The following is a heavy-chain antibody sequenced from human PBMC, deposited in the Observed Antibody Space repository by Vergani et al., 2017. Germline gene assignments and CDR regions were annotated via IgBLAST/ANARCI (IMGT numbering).Heavy chain of an antibody. CDR3: ARGSCLGGSCYKALFDY. D-gene: IGHD2-15*01. Sequence: QVQLQESGPGLVKPSQTLSLTCTVSGGSINSHNYYWSWIRQPAGKGLEWIGRIHTSGITNYNPSLNIRVTMSEDTSKNQFSLNLTSVTAADTAVYFCARGSCLGGSCYKALFDYWGQGILVTVSS. CDR2: IHTSGIT. V-gene: IGHV4-61*02. CDR1: GGSINSHNYY. J-gene: IGHJ4*02.